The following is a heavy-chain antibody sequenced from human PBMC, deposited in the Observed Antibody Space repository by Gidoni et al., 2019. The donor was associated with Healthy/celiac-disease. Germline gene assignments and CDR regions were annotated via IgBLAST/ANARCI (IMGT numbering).Heavy chain of an antibody. D-gene: IGHD2-2*01. CDR2: IIPILGIA. CDR1: GGTFSSYA. CDR3: ARGALVVPAARRGDYYYGMDV. J-gene: IGHJ6*02. Sequence: QVQLVQSGAEVKKPGSSVKVSCKASGGTFSSYAISWVRQAPGQGLEWMGRIIPILGIANYAQKFQGRVTITAYKSTSTAYMELSSLRAEDTAVYYCARGALVVPAARRGDYYYGMDVWGQGTTVTVSS. V-gene: IGHV1-69*04.